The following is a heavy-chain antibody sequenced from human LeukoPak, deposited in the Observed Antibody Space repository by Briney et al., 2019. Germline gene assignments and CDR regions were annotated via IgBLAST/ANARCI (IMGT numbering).Heavy chain of an antibody. V-gene: IGHV4-59*05. J-gene: IGHJ6*03. CDR1: GGSISSYY. CDR3: ARHLPPYYYYYYMDV. Sequence: SETLSLTCTVSGGSISSYYWSWIRQPPGKGLEWIGSIYYSGSTYYNPSLKSRVTISVDTSKNQFPLKLSSVTAADTAVYYCARHLPPYYYYYYMDVWGKGTTVTVSS. CDR2: IYYSGST.